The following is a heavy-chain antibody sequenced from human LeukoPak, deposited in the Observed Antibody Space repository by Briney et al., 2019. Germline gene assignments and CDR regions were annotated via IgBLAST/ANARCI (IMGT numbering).Heavy chain of an antibody. CDR3: VRGGHKLDIETSRYYYGLDV. CDR1: GITLSDYW. CDR2: IESDGSRT. Sequence: SGGSLRLSCAASGITLSDYWMYWVRQGPGKGLVHVPRIESDGSRTVYADSVKGRFTISRDNAKNTMYLQMNSLRAEDTAVYYCVRGGHKLDIETSRYYYGLDVWGQGTTVTVSS. V-gene: IGHV3-74*03. D-gene: IGHD2-2*03. J-gene: IGHJ6*02.